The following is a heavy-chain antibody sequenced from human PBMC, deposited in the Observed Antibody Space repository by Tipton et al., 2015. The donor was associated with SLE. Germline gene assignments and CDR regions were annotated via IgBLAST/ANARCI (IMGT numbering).Heavy chain of an antibody. V-gene: IGHV3-43D*04. CDR2: ISWDGGST. Sequence: GSLRLSCAASGFTFDDYAMHWVRQAPGKGLEWVSLISWDGGSTYYADSVKGRFTISRDNSKNSLYLQMNSLRAEDTALYYCAKAPGAAGIGYYFDYWGQGTLVTVSS. D-gene: IGHD6-13*01. J-gene: IGHJ4*02. CDR1: GFTFDDYA. CDR3: AKAPGAAGIGYYFDY.